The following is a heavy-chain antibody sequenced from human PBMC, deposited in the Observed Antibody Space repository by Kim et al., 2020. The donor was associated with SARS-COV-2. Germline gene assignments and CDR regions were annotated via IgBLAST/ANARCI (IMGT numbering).Heavy chain of an antibody. CDR2: IKPDGSEN. J-gene: IGHJ3*02. V-gene: IGHV3-7*01. D-gene: IGHD3-22*01. CDR1: GFTFDSYW. Sequence: GGSLRLSCAASGFTFDSYWMSWVRQAPGKGLEWLANIKPDGSENHYVDSVKGRFTISRDNAKNSLYLQMNSLRAEDTAVYFCARGDYSDTSGHTSGHFVDAYDIWGQGTMVTVSS. CDR3: ARGDYSDTSGHTSGHFVDAYDI.